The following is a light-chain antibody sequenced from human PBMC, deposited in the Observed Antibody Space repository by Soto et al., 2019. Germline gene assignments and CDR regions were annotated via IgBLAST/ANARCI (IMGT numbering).Light chain of an antibody. CDR2: AAS. Sequence: DIQMTQSPSSLSASVGDRVTITCRASQSISTYLNWYQQKAGLAPKLLIYAASSLQSGVPSRFSGSGSGTDFTLTISSLQPEDFAVYYCQQYGSSPPRTFGQGTKVE. V-gene: IGKV1-39*01. CDR1: QSISTY. J-gene: IGKJ1*01. CDR3: QQYGSSPPRT.